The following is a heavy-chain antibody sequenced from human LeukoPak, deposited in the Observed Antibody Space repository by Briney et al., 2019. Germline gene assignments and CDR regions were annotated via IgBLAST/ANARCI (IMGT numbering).Heavy chain of an antibody. CDR3: ASRVGFEY. CDR1: GFTFSNYG. V-gene: IGHV3-30*02. CDR2: MRYDGSNT. Sequence: PGGSLRLSCAASGFTFSNYGMHWVRQAPGKGLEWLAFMRYDGSNTHYADSVKGRFTISRDNSKNTLFLQMNSLRSEDTALYYCASRVGFEYWGQGTLVTVSS. D-gene: IGHD1-26*01. J-gene: IGHJ4*02.